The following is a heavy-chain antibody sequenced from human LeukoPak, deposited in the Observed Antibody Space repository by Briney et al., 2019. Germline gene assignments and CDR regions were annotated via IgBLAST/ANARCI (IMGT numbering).Heavy chain of an antibody. J-gene: IGHJ6*03. CDR2: ISAYNGNT. V-gene: IGHV1-18*01. CDR1: GYTFTIYG. Sequence: ASVKVSCKASGYTFTIYGINWVRQAPGQGLEWMGWISAYNGNTNYAQKLQGRVTMSTDTSTRPAYMELRSLRSDDPAVYYCARGDTAMAPGYMDVWGKGTTVTVSS. CDR3: ARGDTAMAPGYMDV. D-gene: IGHD5-18*01.